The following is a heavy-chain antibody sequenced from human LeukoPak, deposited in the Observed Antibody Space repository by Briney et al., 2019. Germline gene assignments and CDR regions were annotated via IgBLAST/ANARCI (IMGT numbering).Heavy chain of an antibody. D-gene: IGHD2-2*01. V-gene: IGHV1-46*01. J-gene: IGHJ4*02. CDR3: ARGGRGSGIVVPDAIGY. Sequence: GIINPSGGSTSYAQKFQGRVTMTRDMSTSTVYMELSSLRSEDSAVYYCARGGRGSGIVVPDAIGYWGQGTLVTVSS. CDR2: INPSGGST.